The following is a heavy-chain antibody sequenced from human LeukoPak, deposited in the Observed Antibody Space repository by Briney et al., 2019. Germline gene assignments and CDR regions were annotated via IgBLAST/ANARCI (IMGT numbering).Heavy chain of an antibody. CDR2: IYYSGST. Sequence: SETLSLTCAVYGGSFSGYYWSWIRQPPGKGLEWIGYIYYSGSTYYNPSLKSRVTISVDTSKNQFSLKLSSVTAADTAVYYCARDKGGSHYDILTGYYDAFDIWGQGTMVTVSS. D-gene: IGHD3-9*01. CDR1: GGSFSGYY. CDR3: ARDKGGSHYDILTGYYDAFDI. J-gene: IGHJ3*02. V-gene: IGHV4-34*09.